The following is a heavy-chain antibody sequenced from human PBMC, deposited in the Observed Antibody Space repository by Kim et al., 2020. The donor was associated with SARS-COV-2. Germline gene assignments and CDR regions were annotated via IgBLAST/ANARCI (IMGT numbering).Heavy chain of an antibody. CDR1: GFTFSSYS. D-gene: IGHD6-13*01. Sequence: GGSLRLSCAASGFTFSSYSMNWVRQAPGKGLEWVSSISSSSSYIYYADSVKGRFTISRDNAKNSLYLQMNSLRAEDTAVYYCARDPNPGIAAAGTGGWFDPWGQGTLVTVSS. J-gene: IGHJ5*02. CDR2: ISSSSSYI. CDR3: ARDPNPGIAAAGTGGWFDP. V-gene: IGHV3-21*01.